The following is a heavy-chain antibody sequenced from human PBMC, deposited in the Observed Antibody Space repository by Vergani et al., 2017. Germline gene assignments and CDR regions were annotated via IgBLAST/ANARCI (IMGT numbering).Heavy chain of an antibody. Sequence: QVQLQESGPGLVKPSQTLSLTCTVSGGSISSGGYYWSWLRQHPGKGLEWIGYIYYSGSTYYNPSLKSRVTISVDTSKNQFSLKLSSVTAADTAVYYCARDGMTTVNHGAFDIWGQGTMVTVSS. D-gene: IGHD4-17*01. CDR2: IYYSGST. CDR1: GGSISSGGYY. CDR3: ARDGMTTVNHGAFDI. J-gene: IGHJ3*02. V-gene: IGHV4-31*03.